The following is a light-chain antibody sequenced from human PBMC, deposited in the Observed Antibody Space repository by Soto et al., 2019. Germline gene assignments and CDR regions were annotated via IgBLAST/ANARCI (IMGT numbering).Light chain of an antibody. CDR3: QQFSNWPLT. V-gene: IGKV3-11*01. CDR2: DAS. Sequence: EIVLTQSPATLSLSPGERATLSCRASQSVGIYLAWYQQKPGQAPRLFIYDASNRATGIPARFSGSGSGTDFTLTINSLEPEDFAVYFCQQFSNWPLTFGPGTKVYIK. J-gene: IGKJ3*01. CDR1: QSVGIY.